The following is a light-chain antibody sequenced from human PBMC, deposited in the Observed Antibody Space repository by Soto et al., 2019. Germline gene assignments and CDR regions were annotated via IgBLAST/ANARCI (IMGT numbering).Light chain of an antibody. Sequence: QPVLTQPPSVSGAPGQRVTISCTGTSSNIGAGFDVHWYQQLPGTAPKLLIYGNINRPSGVPDRFSGSKSGTSASLAITGLQAEDEADYYCQSYDSSLSALVFGGGTKLTVL. CDR1: SSNIGAGFD. J-gene: IGLJ3*02. V-gene: IGLV1-40*01. CDR3: QSYDSSLSALV. CDR2: GNI.